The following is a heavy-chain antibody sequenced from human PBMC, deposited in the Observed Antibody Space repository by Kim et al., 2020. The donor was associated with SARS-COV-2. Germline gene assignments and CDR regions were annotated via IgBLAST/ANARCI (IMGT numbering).Heavy chain of an antibody. CDR2: INPNSGGT. D-gene: IGHD3-3*01. CDR3: ARAGRVLRFLEGQGAFDI. V-gene: IGHV1-2*02. J-gene: IGHJ3*02. CDR1: GYTFTGYY. Sequence: ASVKVSCKASGYTFTGYYMHWVRQAPGQGLEWMGWINPNSGGTNYAQKFQGRVTMTRDTSISTAYMELSRLRSDDTAVYYCARAGRVLRFLEGQGAFDIWGQGTMVTVSS.